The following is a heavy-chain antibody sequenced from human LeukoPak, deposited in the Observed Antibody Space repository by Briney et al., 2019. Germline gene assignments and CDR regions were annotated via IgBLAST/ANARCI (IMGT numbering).Heavy chain of an antibody. Sequence: PSQTLSLTCTVSRGSTSSGSYYWSWIRQPPGKGLEWIGYIYYSGSTNYNPPLKSRATISVDASKNQSSLKLSAVTAADPAVYYCARIYSGRPRDYWRQGTLVPVSS. V-gene: IGHV4-61*01. D-gene: IGHD1-26*01. CDR2: IYYSGST. J-gene: IGHJ4*02. CDR3: ARIYSGRPRDY. CDR1: RGSTSSGSYY.